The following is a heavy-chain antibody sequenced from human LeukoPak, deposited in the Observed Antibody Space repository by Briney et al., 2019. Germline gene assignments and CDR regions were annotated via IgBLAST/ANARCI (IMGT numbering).Heavy chain of an antibody. Sequence: PSETLSLTCTLSGGSISSYYWSWIRQPPGKALEWIGYIHDSGSTNYNPSLKSRVTISIDTSKNQFSLRLSSVTAADTAVYYCARVGSYCMDVWGKGSTVTVSS. CDR1: GGSISSYY. V-gene: IGHV4-59*01. J-gene: IGHJ6*03. CDR3: ARVGSYCMDV. D-gene: IGHD1-26*01. CDR2: IHDSGST.